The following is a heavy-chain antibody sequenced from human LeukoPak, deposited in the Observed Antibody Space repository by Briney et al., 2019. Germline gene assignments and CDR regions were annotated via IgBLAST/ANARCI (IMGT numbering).Heavy chain of an antibody. J-gene: IGHJ4*02. CDR2: IYYSGRN. CDR1: VGSISSYY. Sequence: SETLSLTCTVSVGSISSYYWSWIRQPPGKGLEWVGYIYYSGRNNTNPSLESRVTISVATSKNQCSPKLNPIAPTETAVYYCARIMLWWREFDCWGQGNLVTVSS. V-gene: IGHV4-59*01. D-gene: IGHD2-21*01. CDR3: ARIMLWWREFDC.